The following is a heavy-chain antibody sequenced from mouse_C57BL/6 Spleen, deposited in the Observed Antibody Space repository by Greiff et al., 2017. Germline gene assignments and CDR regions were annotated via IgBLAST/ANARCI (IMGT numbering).Heavy chain of an antibody. CDR3: AREEGRGFAY. CDR2: ISYSGST. V-gene: IGHV3-1*01. Sequence: DVQLVESGPGMVKPSQSLSLTCTVTGYSITSGYDWHWIRHFPGNKLEWMGYISYSGSTNYNPSLKSRISITHDTSKNHFFLKLNSVTTEDTATYYCAREEGRGFAYWGQGTLVTVSA. CDR1: GYSITSGYD. J-gene: IGHJ3*01. D-gene: IGHD3-3*01.